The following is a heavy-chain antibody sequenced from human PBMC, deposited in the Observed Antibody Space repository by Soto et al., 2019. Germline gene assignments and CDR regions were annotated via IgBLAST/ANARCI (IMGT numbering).Heavy chain of an antibody. CDR2: INHSGST. CDR3: ASGGLRLNFFGGDYYYCGMDV. V-gene: IGHV4-34*01. D-gene: IGHD5-12*01. CDR1: GGSFSGDY. J-gene: IGHJ6*02. Sequence: SETLSLTCAVYGGSFSGDYWSWIRQPPGKGLEWIGEINHSGSTNYNPSLKSRVTISVDTSKNQFSLKLSSVTAADTAVYYCASGGLRLNFFGGDYYYCGMDVWGQCSTVTVSS.